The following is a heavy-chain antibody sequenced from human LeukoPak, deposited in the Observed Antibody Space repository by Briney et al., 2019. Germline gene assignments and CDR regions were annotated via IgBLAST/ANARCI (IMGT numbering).Heavy chain of an antibody. Sequence: GGSLRLSCAASGFTFSSFAMSWVRQAPGKGLEWVSTFSGSGGSTYYADSVKGRFSISRDNSKNTLYLQMNSLRAEDTAAYYCARSGLNRFDYWGQGTLVTVSS. D-gene: IGHD2-15*01. CDR1: GFTFSSFA. J-gene: IGHJ4*02. V-gene: IGHV3-23*01. CDR2: FSGSGGST. CDR3: ARSGLNRFDY.